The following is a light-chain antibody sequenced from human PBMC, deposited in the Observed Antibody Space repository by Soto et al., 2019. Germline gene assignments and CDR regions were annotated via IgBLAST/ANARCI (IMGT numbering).Light chain of an antibody. V-gene: IGKV1-5*03. CDR1: QSISAG. CDR3: QQYNNYGSWT. CDR2: KAS. J-gene: IGKJ1*01. Sequence: DIQMTQSPSTLSASVGDRVTITCRASQSISAGLAWYQQKPGKAPKLLIYKASSLDSGVPSRFSGSGSGTEFTLTISSLLPDDFATYYCQQYNNYGSWTFGQGTTVEIK.